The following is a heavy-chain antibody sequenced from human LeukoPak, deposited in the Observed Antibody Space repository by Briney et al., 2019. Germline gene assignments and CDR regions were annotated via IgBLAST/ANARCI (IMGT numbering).Heavy chain of an antibody. D-gene: IGHD6-19*01. CDR1: GGSISSSSYY. V-gene: IGHV4-39*07. Sequence: SETLSLTCTVSGGSISSSSYYWGWIRQPPGKGLEWIGSIDYSGSTYYNPSLKSRVTISVDTSKNQFSLKLSSVTAPDTAVYYCARGIAVAGFDYWGQGTLVTVSS. CDR3: ARGIAVAGFDY. CDR2: IDYSGST. J-gene: IGHJ4*02.